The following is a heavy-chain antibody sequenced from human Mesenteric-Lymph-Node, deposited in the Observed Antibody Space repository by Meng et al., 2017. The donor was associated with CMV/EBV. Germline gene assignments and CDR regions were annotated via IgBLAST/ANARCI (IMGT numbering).Heavy chain of an antibody. CDR2: ISGTSNSI. CDR3: VKGGTQDLDY. Sequence: GESLKISCEASGFNLSDYYMTWIRQAPGKGLEGVAYISGTSNSIYYGDSVKGRFTISRDNAKNSVFLQMNGLRADDTAMYYCVKGGTQDLDYWGQGTLVTVSS. D-gene: IGHD1-26*01. CDR1: GFNLSDYY. J-gene: IGHJ4*02. V-gene: IGHV3-11*04.